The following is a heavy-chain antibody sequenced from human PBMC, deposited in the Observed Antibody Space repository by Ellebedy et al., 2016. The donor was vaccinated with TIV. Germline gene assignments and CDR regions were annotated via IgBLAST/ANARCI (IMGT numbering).Heavy chain of an antibody. D-gene: IGHD4-17*01. J-gene: IGHJ5*02. Sequence: SVKVSCXASGGTFSSYAISWVRQAPGQGLEWMGGIIPIFGTANYAQKFQGRVTITADKSTSTAYMELSSLRSEDTAVYYCASCDRGDYANWFDPWGQGTLVTVSS. CDR3: ASCDRGDYANWFDP. V-gene: IGHV1-69*06. CDR1: GGTFSSYA. CDR2: IIPIFGTA.